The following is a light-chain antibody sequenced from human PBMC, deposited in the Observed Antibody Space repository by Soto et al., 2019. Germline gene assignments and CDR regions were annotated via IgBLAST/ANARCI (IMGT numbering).Light chain of an antibody. CDR1: NSDVGTYNL. J-gene: IGLJ2*01. Sequence: QSALTQPASVSGSPGQSISISCTGTNSDVGTYNLVSWYQQHPGKAPKLMMYEGNKRPSGVSNRFSGSKSGNTASLTISGLQAEDEADYYGSAYAGSTAFYVLFGGGTKLPVL. CDR3: SAYAGSTAFYVL. CDR2: EGN. V-gene: IGLV2-23*03.